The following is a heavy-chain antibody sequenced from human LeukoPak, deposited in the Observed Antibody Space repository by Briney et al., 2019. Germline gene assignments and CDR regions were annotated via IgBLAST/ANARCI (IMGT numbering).Heavy chain of an antibody. Sequence: SETLSLTCAVYGGSFSGYYWSWIRQPPGKGLEWIGEINHSGSTNYNPSLKSRVTISVDTSKNQFSLKLSSVTAADTAVYYCARRDAFDIWGQGTMVTVSS. CDR1: GGSFSGYY. V-gene: IGHV4-34*01. CDR2: INHSGST. CDR3: ARRDAFDI. J-gene: IGHJ3*02.